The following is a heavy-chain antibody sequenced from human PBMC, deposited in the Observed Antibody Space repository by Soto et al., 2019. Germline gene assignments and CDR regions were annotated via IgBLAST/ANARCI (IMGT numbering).Heavy chain of an antibody. V-gene: IGHV3-33*01. D-gene: IGHD2-15*01. CDR1: GFIFNYYG. CDR3: ARDVGGNAANSWAGWCDS. Sequence: QVHLVESGGGVVQPERSLRLSCAASGFIFNYYGMHWVRQAPGKGLEWVAVIWYDGSNEYYADSVKGRFTISRDNSKNTLFLQMNSLRAEDTAVYYCARDVGGNAANSWAGWCDSWGQGTLVTVSS. CDR2: IWYDGSNE. J-gene: IGHJ4*02.